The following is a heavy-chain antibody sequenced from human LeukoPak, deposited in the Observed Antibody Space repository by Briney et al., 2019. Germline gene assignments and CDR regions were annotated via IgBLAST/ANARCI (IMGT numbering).Heavy chain of an antibody. J-gene: IGHJ5*02. CDR3: ARTRRITMVRGGILFDP. CDR1: GVSLSSGGYY. Sequence: PAETLSLTCTVSGVSLSSGGYYWRCIRQHPGKGVECIGYIYYSEITYYNPSLKSRVTISVDTSKNQFSLKLSSVTAADTAVYYCARTRRITMVRGGILFDPWGQGTLVTVSS. D-gene: IGHD3-10*01. CDR2: IYYSEIT. V-gene: IGHV4-31*03.